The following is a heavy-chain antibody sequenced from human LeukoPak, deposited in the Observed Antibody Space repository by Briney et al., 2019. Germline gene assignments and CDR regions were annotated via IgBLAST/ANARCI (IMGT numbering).Heavy chain of an antibody. J-gene: IGHJ4*02. CDR3: ARGLGPGPYFDY. CDR1: GFTFSSYE. CDR2: ISGSGDTL. D-gene: IGHD1-14*01. Sequence: KTGGSLRLSCAASGFTFSSYEMSWVRQAPGKGLEWVSYISGSGDTLYYADSVKGRFTISRDNSKNSLYLQMNSLRAEDTAVYYCARGLGPGPYFDYWGQGTLVTVSS. V-gene: IGHV3-48*03.